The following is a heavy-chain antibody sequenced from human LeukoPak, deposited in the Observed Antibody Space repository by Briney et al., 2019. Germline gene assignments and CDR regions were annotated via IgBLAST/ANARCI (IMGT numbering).Heavy chain of an antibody. J-gene: IGHJ4*02. CDR2: IYHSGST. CDR1: GGSISSRNW. CDR3: ARASHDYGDYSHFDY. Sequence: TSETLSLTCAVSGGSISSRNWWSWVRQPPGKGLEWIGEIYHSGSTNYNPSLKTRVTISVDKSKNQFSLELSSVTAADTAVYYCARASHDYGDYSHFDYWGQGTLVTVSS. D-gene: IGHD4-17*01. V-gene: IGHV4-4*02.